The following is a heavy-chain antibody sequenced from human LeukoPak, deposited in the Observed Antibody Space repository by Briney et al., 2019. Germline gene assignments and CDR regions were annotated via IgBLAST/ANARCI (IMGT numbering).Heavy chain of an antibody. CDR1: GGSISSYY. D-gene: IGHD1-26*01. Sequence: SETLSLTCTVSGGSISSYYWSWIRQPAGKGLEWIGRIYTSGSTNYNPSLKSRVTMSVDTSKNQFSLKLSSVTAADTAVYYCARVLHRSGSYYYYYMDVWGKGTTVTVSS. CDR2: IYTSGST. J-gene: IGHJ6*03. CDR3: ARVLHRSGSYYYYYMDV. V-gene: IGHV4-4*07.